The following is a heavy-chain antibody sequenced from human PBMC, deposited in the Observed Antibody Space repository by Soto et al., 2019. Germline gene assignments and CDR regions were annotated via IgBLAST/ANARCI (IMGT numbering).Heavy chain of an antibody. V-gene: IGHV3-11*01. J-gene: IGHJ6*02. Sequence: QVQLVESGGGLVKPGGSLRLSCAASGFTFSDYYMTWIRQAPGKGLEWVSYISSSSTNTINYADSVKGRFTISRDNAKNSLYLQINSLRAEDTAVYYRARSSATPNGWWGFGLDVWGQGTSVIVSS. CDR3: ARSSATPNGWWGFGLDV. CDR2: ISSSSTNTI. CDR1: GFTFSDYY. D-gene: IGHD2-15*01.